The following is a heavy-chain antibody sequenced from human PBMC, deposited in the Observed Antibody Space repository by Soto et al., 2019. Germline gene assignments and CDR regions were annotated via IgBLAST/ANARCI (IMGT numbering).Heavy chain of an antibody. V-gene: IGHV1-69*13. D-gene: IGHD1-1*01. CDR3: ATAHNYHHYDLDV. J-gene: IGHJ6*02. CDR1: GGTFNDYA. CDR2: IIPIVGAT. Sequence: SVKVSCKASGGTFNDYAFIWVRQAPGQGLEWMGGIIPIVGATNYAQLFQGRLTITADESTRTLYMELGSLRSDDTAVYYCATAHNYHHYDLDVWGQGTTVTVSS.